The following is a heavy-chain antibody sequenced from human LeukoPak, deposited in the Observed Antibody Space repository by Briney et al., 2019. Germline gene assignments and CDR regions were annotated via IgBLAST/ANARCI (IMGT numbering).Heavy chain of an antibody. J-gene: IGHJ4*02. Sequence: SVKVSCKASGGTFNNYAFSWVRQASGQGLEWMGRIIPILGIANYAQKFQGRVTITADKSTSTAYMELSSLGSEDTAVYYCARDSVLGCGGDCYTHFDYWGQGTLVTVSS. CDR3: ARDSVLGCGGDCYTHFDY. D-gene: IGHD2-21*02. CDR2: IIPILGIA. CDR1: GGTFNNYA. V-gene: IGHV1-69*04.